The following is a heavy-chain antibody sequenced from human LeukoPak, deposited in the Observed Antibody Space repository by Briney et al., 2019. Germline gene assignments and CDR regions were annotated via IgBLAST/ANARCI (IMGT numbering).Heavy chain of an antibody. D-gene: IGHD3-22*01. V-gene: IGHV4-59*01. CDR2: IYYSGST. CDR1: GGSISSYY. CDR3: ARGGDSSGYYYPKEYYFDY. Sequence: SETLSLTCTVSGGSISSYYWSWIRQPPGKGLEWIGYIYYSGSTNYNPSLKSRVTISVDTSKNQFSLKLSSVTAADTAVYYCARGGDSSGYYYPKEYYFDYWGQGTLVTVSS. J-gene: IGHJ4*02.